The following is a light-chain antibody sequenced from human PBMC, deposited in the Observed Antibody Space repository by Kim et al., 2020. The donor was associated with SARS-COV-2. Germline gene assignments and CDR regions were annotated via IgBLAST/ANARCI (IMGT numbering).Light chain of an antibody. CDR3: QSADGSGTYV. CDR1: TLPEKQ. J-gene: IGLJ1*01. CDR2: KDN. V-gene: IGLV3-25*03. Sequence: PGQAARIPCSGDTLPEKQTYWYRQKSGQAPLLVIYKDNERPSGIPGRFSGSSSRTTVTLTISGVQAEDDADYYCQSADGSGTYVFGTGTKVTVL.